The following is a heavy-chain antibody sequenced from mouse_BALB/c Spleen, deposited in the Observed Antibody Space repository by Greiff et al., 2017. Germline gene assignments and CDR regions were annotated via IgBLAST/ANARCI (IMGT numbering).Heavy chain of an antibody. V-gene: IGHV1-31*01. J-gene: IGHJ4*01. CDR1: GYSFTGYY. Sequence: VQLQQSGPELGKPGASVKISCKASGYSFTGYYMHWVKQSHVKSLEWIGRINPYNGATSYNQNFKDKASLTVDKSSSTAYMELHSLTSEDSAVYYCARSRGLYYDYPYAMDYWGQGTSVTVSS. CDR3: ARSRGLYYDYPYAMDY. CDR2: INPYNGAT. D-gene: IGHD2-4*01.